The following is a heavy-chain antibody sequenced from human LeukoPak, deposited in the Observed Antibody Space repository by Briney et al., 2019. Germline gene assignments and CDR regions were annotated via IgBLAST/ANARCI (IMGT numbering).Heavy chain of an antibody. D-gene: IGHD4-17*01. J-gene: IGHJ6*03. CDR1: GFTFGDYA. CDR2: IRSKAYGGTT. CDR3: TRDGVYGDFFYYYYYMDV. Sequence: GGSLRLSCTASGFTFGDYAMSWVRQAPGKGLEWVGFIRSKAYGGTTEYAASVKGRFTISRDDSKSIAYLQMNSLKTEDTAVYYCTRDGVYGDFFYYYYYMDVWGKGTTVTISS. V-gene: IGHV3-49*04.